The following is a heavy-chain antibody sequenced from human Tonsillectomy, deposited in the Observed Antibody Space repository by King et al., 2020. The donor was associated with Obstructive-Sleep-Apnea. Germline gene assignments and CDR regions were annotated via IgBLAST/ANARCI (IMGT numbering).Heavy chain of an antibody. Sequence: QLQESGPGLVKPSETLSLTCTVSGGSLSSYFWRWIRQPPGKGLEWIGYIYYSGSTNYHPSLQRRVTISVDTSKNQFSLKLSSVTAADTAVYYCARVKFEDSSGYYYFDYWGQGTLVTVSS. J-gene: IGHJ4*02. CDR1: GGSLSSYF. CDR2: IYYSGST. D-gene: IGHD3-22*01. CDR3: ARVKFEDSSGYYYFDY. V-gene: IGHV4-59*01.